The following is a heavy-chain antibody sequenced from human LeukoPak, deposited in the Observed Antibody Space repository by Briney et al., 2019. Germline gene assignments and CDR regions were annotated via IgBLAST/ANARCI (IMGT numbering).Heavy chain of an antibody. CDR3: GIGSGWYVSFDY. V-gene: IGHV4-39*07. D-gene: IGHD6-19*01. J-gene: IGHJ4*02. CDR1: GVSISRGGYS. Sequence: NPSETLSLTCAVSGVSISRGGYSWTWIRQPPGKGLEWIGSIYYSGSTYYNPSLKSRVTISVDTSKNQFSLKLSSVTAADTAVYYCGIGSGWYVSFDYWGQGTLVTVSS. CDR2: IYYSGST.